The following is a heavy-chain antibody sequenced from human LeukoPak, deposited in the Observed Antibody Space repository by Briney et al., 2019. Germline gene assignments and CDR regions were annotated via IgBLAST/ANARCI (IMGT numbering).Heavy chain of an antibody. J-gene: IGHJ4*02. D-gene: IGHD2-15*01. CDR2: ISYDGSTK. CDR1: GFSFSDYG. V-gene: IGHV3-30*03. CDR3: VFCSGGNCYNAERGWTY. Sequence: PGGSLRVSCVASGFSFSDYGMHWVRQAPGKGLEWMAVISYDGSTKKYADSVQGRFTISRDNSKNTVQLEMNSLRDEETAVYYCVFCSGGNCYNAERGWTYWGQGTLVTASS.